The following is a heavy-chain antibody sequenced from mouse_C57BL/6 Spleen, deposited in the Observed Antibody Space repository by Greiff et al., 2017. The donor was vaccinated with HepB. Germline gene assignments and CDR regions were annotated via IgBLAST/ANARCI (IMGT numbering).Heavy chain of an antibody. CDR2: IDPSDSET. Sequence: QVQLQQPGAELVRPGSSVKLSCKASGYTFTSYWMHWVKQRPIQGLEWIGNIDPSDSETHYNQKFKDKATLTVDKSSSTAYMQLSSLTSEDSAVYYCARRGYDYDSDFDYWGQGTTLTVSS. CDR1: GYTFTSYW. D-gene: IGHD2-4*01. J-gene: IGHJ2*01. CDR3: ARRGYDYDSDFDY. V-gene: IGHV1-52*01.